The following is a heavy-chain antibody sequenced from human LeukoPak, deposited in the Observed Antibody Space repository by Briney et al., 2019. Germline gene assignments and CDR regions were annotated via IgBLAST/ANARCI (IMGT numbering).Heavy chain of an antibody. D-gene: IGHD6-19*01. CDR2: ISGSGGST. CDR1: GFTFSSYA. CDR3: AIPSSGWTSFDY. V-gene: IGHV3-23*01. Sequence: GGSLRLSCAASGFTFSSYAMSWVRQAPGKGLEWVSAISGSGGSTYYADSVKGRFTISRDNSKNTLYLQVNSLRAEDTAVYYCAIPSSGWTSFDYWGQGTLVTVSS. J-gene: IGHJ4*02.